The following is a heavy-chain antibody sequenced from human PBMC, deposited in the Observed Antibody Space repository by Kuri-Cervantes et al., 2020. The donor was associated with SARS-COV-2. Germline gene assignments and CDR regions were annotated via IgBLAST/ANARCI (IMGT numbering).Heavy chain of an antibody. V-gene: IGHV3-15*01. J-gene: IGHJ6*03. CDR1: GFTFTNAW. CDR2: IKPIPDGGTT. D-gene: IGHD3-3*01. Sequence: GESLKISCAASGFTFTNAWMNWVRQAPGKGLEWVGRIKPIPDGGTTDYTAPVKDRFIISRDDSKSTVFLQMNRLKTEDTAVYYCTTAGQSITIFGVVTNMDVWGKGTTVTVSS. CDR3: TTAGQSITIFGVVTNMDV.